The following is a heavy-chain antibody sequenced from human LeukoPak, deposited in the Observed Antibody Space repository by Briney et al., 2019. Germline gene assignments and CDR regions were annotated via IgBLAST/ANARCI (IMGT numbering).Heavy chain of an antibody. Sequence: GGSLRLSCAASGFTFNTYAMSWVRQAPGKGLEWVSAIRGSGGGTYYADSVKGRFTISRDNSKNTLDLQMNSLRAEDTAVYYCAKDKSSSGWYDGAFDIWGQGSMVTVSS. J-gene: IGHJ3*02. CDR1: GFTFNTYA. V-gene: IGHV3-23*01. CDR2: IRGSGGGT. D-gene: IGHD6-19*01. CDR3: AKDKSSSGWYDGAFDI.